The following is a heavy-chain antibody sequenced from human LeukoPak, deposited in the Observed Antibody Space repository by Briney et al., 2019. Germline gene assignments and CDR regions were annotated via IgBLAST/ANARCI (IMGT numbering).Heavy chain of an antibody. V-gene: IGHV4-59*01. CDR1: GGSISSYY. J-gene: IGHJ4*02. CDR3: ARMPIRDGYNPYYFDY. Sequence: SETLSLTCTVSGGSISSYYWSWIRQPPGKGLEWIGYIYYSGSTNYNPSLKSRVTISVDTSKNQFSLKLSSVTAADTAVYYCARMPIRDGYNPYYFDYWGQGTLVTVSS. D-gene: IGHD5-24*01. CDR2: IYYSGST.